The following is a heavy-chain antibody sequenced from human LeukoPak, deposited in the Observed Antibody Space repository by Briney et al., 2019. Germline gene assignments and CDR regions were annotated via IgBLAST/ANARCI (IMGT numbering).Heavy chain of an antibody. CDR3: AKDGGFTLSSTSPKPFDC. Sequence: GGSLRLSCAASEFTVSIYAMSWVRQAPGKGLEWVSAISGSAGITFYADSVKGRFTISRDNSKNTLYLQMNSLRAEDTAVYYCAKDGGFTLSSTSPKPFDCWGQGTLVTVSS. D-gene: IGHD2-15*01. CDR2: ISGSAGIT. J-gene: IGHJ4*02. CDR1: EFTVSIYA. V-gene: IGHV3-23*01.